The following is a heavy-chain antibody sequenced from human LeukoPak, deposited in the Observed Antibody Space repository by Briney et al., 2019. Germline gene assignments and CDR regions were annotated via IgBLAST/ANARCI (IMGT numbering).Heavy chain of an antibody. D-gene: IGHD3-22*01. J-gene: IGHJ4*02. V-gene: IGHV4-31*03. Sequence: SETLSLTCTVSGGAVSSAGYYWTWIRQHPGKGPEWIGYIYHSGSTSYSPSLKSRITMSVDTSKNQFSLQMSSVTAADTAVYFCARGAGDYYDRSGIDSWGQGTLVTVSS. CDR3: ARGAGDYYDRSGIDS. CDR1: GGAVSSAGYY. CDR2: IYHSGST.